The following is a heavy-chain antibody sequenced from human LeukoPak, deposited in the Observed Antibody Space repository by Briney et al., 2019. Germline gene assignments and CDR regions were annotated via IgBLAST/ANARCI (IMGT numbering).Heavy chain of an antibody. V-gene: IGHV4-59*01. Sequence: PSETLSLTCSVSGGSISSYYWSWIRQPPGKGLEWIGYINYSGSTNYNPSLKSRVTISVDTSKNQFSLKLSSVTAADTAVYYCARKETYYYGSGSYYWFDPWGQGTLVTVSS. CDR2: INYSGST. D-gene: IGHD3-10*01. CDR1: GGSISSYY. CDR3: ARKETYYYGSGSYYWFDP. J-gene: IGHJ5*02.